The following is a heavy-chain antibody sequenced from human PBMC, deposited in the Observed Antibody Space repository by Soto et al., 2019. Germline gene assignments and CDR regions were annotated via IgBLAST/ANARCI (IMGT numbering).Heavy chain of an antibody. CDR2: IYYSGST. J-gene: IGHJ4*02. D-gene: IGHD3-10*01. CDR1: GGSISSGGYY. V-gene: IGHV4-31*03. CDR3: AGSPYYYGSGSYMG. Sequence: SETLSLTCTVSGGSISSGGYYWSWIRQHPGKGLEWIGYIYYSGSTYYNPSLKIRVTISVDTSKNQFSLKLSSGTAADTAVYYCAGSPYYYGSGSYMGWGQGTLVTVSS.